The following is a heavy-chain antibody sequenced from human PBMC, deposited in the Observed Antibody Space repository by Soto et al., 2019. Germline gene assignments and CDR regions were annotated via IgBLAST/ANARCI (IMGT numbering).Heavy chain of an antibody. CDR1: GFTFSSNA. J-gene: IGHJ4*01. D-gene: IGHD6-13*01. V-gene: IGHV3-23*01. Sequence: EVQLLESGGDLVQPGGSLRLSCAASGFTFSSNAMTWVRRAPGKGLEWVSFISANSGTTYFADSVKGRFTISRDNSKNTRYRQINSLRAEDTAVYYWAKASSISWGVFDYWGHGTLITVSS. CDR2: ISANSGTT. CDR3: AKASSISWGVFDY.